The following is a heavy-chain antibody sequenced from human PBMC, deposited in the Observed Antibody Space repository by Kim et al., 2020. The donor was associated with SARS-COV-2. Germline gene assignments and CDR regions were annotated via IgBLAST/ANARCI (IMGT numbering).Heavy chain of an antibody. CDR1: GFTFSSYA. CDR2: ISGSGGST. J-gene: IGHJ6*02. Sequence: GGSLRLSCAASGFTFSSYAMSWVRQAPGKGLEWVSAISGSGGSTYYADSVKGRFTISRDNSKNTLYLQMNSLRAEDTAVYYCAKDPFRADDGFMDYYGMDVWGQGTTVTVSS. CDR3: AKDPFRADDGFMDYYGMDV. D-gene: IGHD3-10*01. V-gene: IGHV3-23*01.